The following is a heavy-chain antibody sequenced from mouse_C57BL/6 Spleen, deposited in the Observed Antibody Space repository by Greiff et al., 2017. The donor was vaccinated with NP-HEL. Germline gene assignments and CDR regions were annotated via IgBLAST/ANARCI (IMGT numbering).Heavy chain of an antibody. CDR1: GYAFSSYW. Sequence: VQLQESGAELVKPGASVKISCKASGYAFSSYWMNWVKQRPGKGLEWIGQIYPGDGDTNYNGKFKGKATLTADKSSSTAYMQLSSLTSEDSAVYFCARKGNLWYFDVWGTGTTVTVSS. J-gene: IGHJ1*03. D-gene: IGHD2-1*01. V-gene: IGHV1-80*01. CDR3: ARKGNLWYFDV. CDR2: IYPGDGDT.